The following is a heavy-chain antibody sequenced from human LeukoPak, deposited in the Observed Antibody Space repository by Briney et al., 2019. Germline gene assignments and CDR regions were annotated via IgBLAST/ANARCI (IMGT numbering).Heavy chain of an antibody. CDR2: IYYSGST. Sequence: SETLSLTCTVSGGSISSYYWSWIRQPPGKGLEWIGYIYYSGSTNYNPSLKSRVTISVDTSKNQFALKLSSVTAADTAVYYCARNHYVSSGYYYHYYYYYGKDVWGQGTTVTVSS. CDR1: GGSISSYY. J-gene: IGHJ6*02. D-gene: IGHD3-22*01. CDR3: ARNHYVSSGYYYHYYYYYGKDV. V-gene: IGHV4-59*01.